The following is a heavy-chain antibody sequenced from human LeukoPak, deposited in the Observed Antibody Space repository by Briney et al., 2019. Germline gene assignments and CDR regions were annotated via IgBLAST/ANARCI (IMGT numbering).Heavy chain of an antibody. D-gene: IGHD3-16*02. Sequence: ASVNVSCKASGYTFTSYGISWVRQAPGQGLEWMGWISAYNGNTNYAQKLQGRVTMTTDTSTSTAYMELRSLRSDDTAVYYCARDGGYDYVWGSYRYEDYWSQGTLVTVSS. CDR2: ISAYNGNT. V-gene: IGHV1-18*01. CDR1: GYTFTSYG. CDR3: ARDGGYDYVWGSYRYEDY. J-gene: IGHJ4*02.